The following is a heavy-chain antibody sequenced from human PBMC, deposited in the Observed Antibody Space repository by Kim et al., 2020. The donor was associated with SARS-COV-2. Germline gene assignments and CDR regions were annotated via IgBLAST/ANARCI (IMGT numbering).Heavy chain of an antibody. CDR1: GFTFSSYA. V-gene: IGHV3-30*04. Sequence: LSLTCAASGFTFSSYAMHWVRQAPGKGLEWVAVISYDGSNKYYADSVKGRFTISRDNSKNTLYLHMNSLRAEDTAVYYCAREEYDILTGHLDYWGQG. D-gene: IGHD3-9*01. J-gene: IGHJ4*02. CDR2: ISYDGSNK. CDR3: AREEYDILTGHLDY.